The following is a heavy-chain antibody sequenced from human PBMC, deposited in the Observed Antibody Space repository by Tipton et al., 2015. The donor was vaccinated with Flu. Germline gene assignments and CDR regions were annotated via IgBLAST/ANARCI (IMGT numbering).Heavy chain of an antibody. J-gene: IGHJ4*02. CDR3: AKGGEAFTIPTYNDY. CDR2: ISASGGRT. D-gene: IGHD3-3*01. V-gene: IGHV3-23*01. Sequence: SLRLSCAASGFTFDNYAMSWVRQTPGKGLEWVSHISASGGRTDYAESAKGRFTISRDNSKNTLFLQMNSLRAEDTALYYCAKGGEAFTIPTYNDYWGQGTLVTVSS. CDR1: GFTFDNYA.